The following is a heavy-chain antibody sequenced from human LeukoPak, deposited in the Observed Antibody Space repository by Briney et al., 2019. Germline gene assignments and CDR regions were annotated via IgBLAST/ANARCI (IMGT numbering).Heavy chain of an antibody. Sequence: GXSLRLSCAASGFTFSSYWMHWVRQVPGKGLVWVARINPGGSSITYADSVKGRFAISRDSAKNTLYLQMDSLKAEDTGVYYCARSNQADDYWGQGTLVTVSS. CDR1: GFTFSSYW. CDR2: INPGGSSI. CDR3: ARSNQADDY. D-gene: IGHD1-14*01. J-gene: IGHJ4*02. V-gene: IGHV3-74*01.